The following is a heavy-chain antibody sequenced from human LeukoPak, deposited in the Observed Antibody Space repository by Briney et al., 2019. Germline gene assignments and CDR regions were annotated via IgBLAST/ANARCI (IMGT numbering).Heavy chain of an antibody. D-gene: IGHD7-27*01. J-gene: IGHJ4*02. Sequence: GESLKISCKVYGYTFTTSWIGWVRQMPGKGLEWMGIIYPADSHTRYSPSFQGQVTISADKSITTAYLQWSSLKATDTAMYYCARLQPHVTGDSFDYWGQGTLVTVSS. CDR3: ARLQPHVTGDSFDY. CDR2: IYPADSHT. V-gene: IGHV5-51*01. CDR1: GYTFTTSW.